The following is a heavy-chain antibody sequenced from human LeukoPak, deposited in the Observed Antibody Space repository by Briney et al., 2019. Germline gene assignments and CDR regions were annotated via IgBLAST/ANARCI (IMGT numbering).Heavy chain of an antibody. CDR1: GGSFSGYY. D-gene: IGHD3-22*01. V-gene: IGHV4-34*01. CDR3: ARSHYYDSSGYYG. Sequence: SGTLSLTCAVYGGSFSGYYWSWIRQPPGKGLEWIGEINHSGSTNYNPSLKSRVTISVDTSKNPFSLKLSSVTAADTAVYYCARSHYYDSSGYYGWGQGTLVTVSS. J-gene: IGHJ4*02. CDR2: INHSGST.